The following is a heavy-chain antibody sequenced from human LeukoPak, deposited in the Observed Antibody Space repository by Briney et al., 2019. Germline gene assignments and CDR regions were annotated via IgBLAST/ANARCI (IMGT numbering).Heavy chain of an antibody. CDR2: IYYSGST. V-gene: IGHV4-61*08. CDR1: GGSISSGGYS. J-gene: IGHJ4*02. Sequence: PSQTLSLTCAVSGGSISSGGYSWSWIRQPPGKGLEWIGYIYYSGSTNYNPSLKSRVTISVDTSKNQFSLKLSSVTAADTAVYYCARGIVGATLDYWGQGTLVTVSS. D-gene: IGHD1-26*01. CDR3: ARGIVGATLDY.